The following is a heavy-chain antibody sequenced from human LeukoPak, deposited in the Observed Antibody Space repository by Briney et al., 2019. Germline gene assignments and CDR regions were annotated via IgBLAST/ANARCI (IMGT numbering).Heavy chain of an antibody. V-gene: IGHV4-59*01. CDR2: IYYSGST. CDR3: ASGSAVDTAMVTIAFDI. CDR1: GGSISSYY. Sequence: PSETLSLTCTVSGGSISSYYWSWIRQPPGKGLEWIGYIYYSGSTNYNPSLKSRVTISVDTSKNQFSLKLSSVTAADTAVYYCASGSAVDTAMVTIAFDIWGQGTMVTVSS. J-gene: IGHJ3*02. D-gene: IGHD5-18*01.